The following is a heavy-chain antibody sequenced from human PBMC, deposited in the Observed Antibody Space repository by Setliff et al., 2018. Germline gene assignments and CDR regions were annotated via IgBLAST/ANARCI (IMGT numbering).Heavy chain of an antibody. V-gene: IGHV1-46*01. D-gene: IGHD1-26*01. CDR3: ATVVRGGTSRTSYYYYYMDV. CDR1: GYTFTTYY. Sequence: GASVKVSCKTSGYTFTTYYIHWVRQAPGQGLEWMGIINPNGGSTSYAQTFQGRVTMTRDTYTSTVYMELSSLRSDDTGVYYCATVVRGGTSRTSYYYYYMDVWGKGTTVTVSS. J-gene: IGHJ6*03. CDR2: INPNGGST.